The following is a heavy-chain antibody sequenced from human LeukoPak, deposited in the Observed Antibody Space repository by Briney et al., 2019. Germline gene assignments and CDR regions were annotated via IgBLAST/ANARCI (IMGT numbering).Heavy chain of an antibody. CDR2: ISYDGTNK. J-gene: IGHJ3*02. Sequence: GRSLRLSCAASGFTFSSYGMQWVRQDPGKWLEWVALISYDGTNKYYADSVKGRFTISRDNSKNTLYLQMNSLRPEDTALYYCAKEPTGGFDIWGQGTMVTVSS. V-gene: IGHV3-30*18. CDR3: AKEPTGGFDI. CDR1: GFTFSSYG. D-gene: IGHD2-8*02.